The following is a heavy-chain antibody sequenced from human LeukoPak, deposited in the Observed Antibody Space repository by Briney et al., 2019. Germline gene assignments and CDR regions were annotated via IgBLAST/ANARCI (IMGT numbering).Heavy chain of an antibody. J-gene: IGHJ4*02. V-gene: IGHV1-2*02. CDR1: GYTFTGYY. CDR2: INPNSGGT. Sequence: ASVRVSCKASGYTFTGYYMQWVRQAPGQGLEWMGWINPNSGGTNYAQKFQGRVTMTRDTSISTAYMELSRLRSDDTAVYYCARAYYVWGSYRQFDYWGQGTLVTVSS. CDR3: ARAYYVWGSYRQFDY. D-gene: IGHD3-16*02.